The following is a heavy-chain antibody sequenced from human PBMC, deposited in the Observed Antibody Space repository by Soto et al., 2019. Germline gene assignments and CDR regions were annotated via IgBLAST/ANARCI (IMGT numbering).Heavy chain of an antibody. J-gene: IGHJ6*02. CDR2: INPNSGGT. CDR1: GYTFTGYY. CDR3: ARGPPGGELPSPYYYYGMDV. V-gene: IGHV1-2*02. Sequence: QVQLVQSGAEVKKPGASVKVSCKASGYTFTGYYMHWVRQAPGQGLEWMGWINPNSGGTNYAQKFQGRVTMTRDTSISTAYMELSRLRSDATAVYYCARGPPGGELPSPYYYYGMDVWGQGTTVTVSS. D-gene: IGHD3-10*01.